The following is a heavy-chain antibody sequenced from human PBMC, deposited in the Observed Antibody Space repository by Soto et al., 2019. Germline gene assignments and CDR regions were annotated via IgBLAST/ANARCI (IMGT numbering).Heavy chain of an antibody. CDR2: LYISGST. CDR1: GGLSSNYY. V-gene: IGHV4-4*07. D-gene: IGHD3-3*01. CDR3: ARDDFWSGRTHDY. J-gene: IGHJ4*02. Sequence: LSLTCTVSGGLSSNYYWSWIRQPAGKGLEWIGRLYISGSTNYNPSLKSRVTMSVDTSKSQFSLKLTSVTAADTAVYYCARDDFWSGRTHDYWGQGILVTVSS.